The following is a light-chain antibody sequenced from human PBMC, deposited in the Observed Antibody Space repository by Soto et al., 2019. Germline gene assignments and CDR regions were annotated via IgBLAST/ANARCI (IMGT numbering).Light chain of an antibody. Sequence: EIVLTQSPGTLSLSPGERATLSCRASQSVSSIYLAWYQQRPGQAPRLLIYAASSRATGIPDRFSGSGSGTDFTLTISRLEPEDFAVYYCQQYGSSPPRTFGQGTKLEIK. CDR1: QSVSSIY. CDR2: AAS. J-gene: IGKJ2*01. CDR3: QQYGSSPPRT. V-gene: IGKV3-20*01.